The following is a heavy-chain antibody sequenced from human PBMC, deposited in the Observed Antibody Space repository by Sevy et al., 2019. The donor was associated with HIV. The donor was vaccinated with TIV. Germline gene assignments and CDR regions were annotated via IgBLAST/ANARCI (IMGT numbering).Heavy chain of an antibody. D-gene: IGHD1-1*01. J-gene: IGHJ6*02. CDR3: ARDRGNGADYYYGMDV. CDR2: IYSGGST. CDR1: GFTVSSNY. Sequence: GGSLRLSCAASGFTVSSNYMSWVRQAPGKGLEWVSVIYSGGSTYYADSVKGRFTISRDNSKNTLYLQMNSLRAEDTAVYYCARDRGNGADYYYGMDVCGQGTTVTVSS. V-gene: IGHV3-53*01.